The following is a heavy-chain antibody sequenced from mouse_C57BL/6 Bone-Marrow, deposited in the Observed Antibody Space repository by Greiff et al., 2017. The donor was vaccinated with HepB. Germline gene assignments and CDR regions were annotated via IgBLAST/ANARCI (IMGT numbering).Heavy chain of an antibody. CDR2: IYPGSGNT. V-gene: IGHV1-76*01. D-gene: IGHD2-3*01. J-gene: IGHJ3*01. Sequence: QVQLQQSGAELVRPGASVKLSCKASGYTFTDYYINWVKQRPGQGLEWIARIYPGSGNTYYNEKFKGKATLTAEKSSSTAYMQLSSLTSEDSAVYFCARLDGYYQTWFAYWGQGTLVTVSA. CDR1: GYTFTDYY. CDR3: ARLDGYYQTWFAY.